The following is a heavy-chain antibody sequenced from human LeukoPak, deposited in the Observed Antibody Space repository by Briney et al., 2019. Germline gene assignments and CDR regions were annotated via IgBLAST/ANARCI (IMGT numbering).Heavy chain of an antibody. Sequence: GGSLRLSCAASGFTFSSYSMNWVRQAPGKGLEWVSYISSSGSTIYYADSVKGRFTISRDNAKNSLYLQMNSLRAEDTAVYYCASQGGEWSIDYWGQGTLVTVSS. J-gene: IGHJ4*02. D-gene: IGHD3-16*01. CDR3: ASQGGEWSIDY. CDR2: ISSSGSTI. CDR1: GFTFSSYS. V-gene: IGHV3-48*04.